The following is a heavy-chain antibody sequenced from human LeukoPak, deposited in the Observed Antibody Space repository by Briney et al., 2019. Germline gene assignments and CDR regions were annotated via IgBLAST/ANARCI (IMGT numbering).Heavy chain of an antibody. CDR1: GFTFDDYA. J-gene: IGHJ4*02. CDR3: AKDMSRYYYDSSGYADY. D-gene: IGHD3-22*01. Sequence: GGSLRLSCAASGFTFDDYAMHWVRQAPGKGLEWVSLISGDGGSTYYADSVKGRFTISRDNSKSSLYLQMNSLRTEDTALYYCAKDMSRYYYDSSGYADYWGQGTLVTVSS. V-gene: IGHV3-43*02. CDR2: ISGDGGST.